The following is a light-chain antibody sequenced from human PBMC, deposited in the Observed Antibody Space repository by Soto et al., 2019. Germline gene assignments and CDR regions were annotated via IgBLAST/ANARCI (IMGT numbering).Light chain of an antibody. CDR2: DVS. J-gene: IGLJ1*01. V-gene: IGLV2-8*01. CDR3: SSYAGRNNYV. Sequence: QSVLTQPPSASWSPGQSVTISCAGSRSNICSYDFVAWHQQHPGKAPKLIIYDVSERPSGVPDRFSGSKSGTAASPTVSGLQAEDEADYYCSSYAGRNNYVFGTGTKVTVL. CDR1: RSNICSYDF.